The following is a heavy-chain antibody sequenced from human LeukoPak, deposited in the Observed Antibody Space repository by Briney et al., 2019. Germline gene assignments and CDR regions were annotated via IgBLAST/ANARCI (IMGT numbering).Heavy chain of an antibody. Sequence: GASVKVSCKASGRTFSSYAISWVRQAPGQGLEWLGGIIPIFGTANYAEKLQGRVTITTDESTSTAYMELSSLRSEDTAVYYCARVRSTGYSSGWRELDYWGQGTLVTVSS. CDR1: GRTFSSYA. D-gene: IGHD6-19*01. V-gene: IGHV1-69*05. CDR2: IIPIFGTA. J-gene: IGHJ4*02. CDR3: ARVRSTGYSSGWRELDY.